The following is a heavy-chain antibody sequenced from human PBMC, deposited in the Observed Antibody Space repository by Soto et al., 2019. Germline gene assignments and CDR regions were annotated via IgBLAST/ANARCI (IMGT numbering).Heavy chain of an antibody. V-gene: IGHV3-43D*04. J-gene: IGHJ6*02. Sequence: VQLVESGGVVVQPGGSLRLSCAASGFTFDDYAMHWVRQAPGKGLEWVSLISWDGGSTYYADSVKGRFTISRDNSKNSLYLQMNSLRAEDTALYYCAKEGGDGYNYPNLAGMDVWGQGTTVTVSS. D-gene: IGHD5-12*01. CDR3: AKEGGDGYNYPNLAGMDV. CDR2: ISWDGGST. CDR1: GFTFDDYA.